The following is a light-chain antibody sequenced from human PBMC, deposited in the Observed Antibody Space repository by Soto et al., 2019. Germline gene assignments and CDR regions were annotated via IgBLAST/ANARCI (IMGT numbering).Light chain of an antibody. CDR2: DES. CDR1: QSCYSH. V-gene: IGKV3-11*01. J-gene: IGKJ1*01. CDR3: GQRNKWPWT. Sequence: EIVLTQSPATLSLSPGVRATLSCRSSQSCYSHLAWYQHKPGQAPRLLIYDESNRATDIPARFSGSGSGTDFTLTLSSLEPEDFDIYYCGQRNKWPWTADQENQVEVK.